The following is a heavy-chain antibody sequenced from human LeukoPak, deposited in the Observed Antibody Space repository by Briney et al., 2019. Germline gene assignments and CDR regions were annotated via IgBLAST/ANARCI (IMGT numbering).Heavy chain of an antibody. Sequence: VASVKVSCKASGGTFSSYAISWVRQAPGQGLEWMGRIIPILGIANYARKFQGRVTITADKSTSTAYMELSSLRSEDTAVHYCARASSSSGRHYYYYGMDVWGQGTTVTVSS. CDR1: GGTFSSYA. J-gene: IGHJ6*02. CDR2: IIPILGIA. CDR3: ARASSSSGRHYYYYGMDV. D-gene: IGHD6-6*01. V-gene: IGHV1-69*04.